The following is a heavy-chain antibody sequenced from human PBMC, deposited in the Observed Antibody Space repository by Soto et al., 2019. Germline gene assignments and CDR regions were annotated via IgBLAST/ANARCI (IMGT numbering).Heavy chain of an antibody. CDR3: ARVRGSGSYAAYYFDS. J-gene: IGHJ4*01. CDR2: IHYSGST. D-gene: IGHD3-10*01. V-gene: IGHV4-31*03. CDR1: CGSISNGGYY. Sequence: SETLSLTCTVSCGSISNGGYYWNWVRQHPGKGLEWIGYIHYSGSTWYNPSLESRVTISVDTSKDQFSLKLRSVTAADTAVYYCARVRGSGSYAAYYFDSWGQGTLVTVSS.